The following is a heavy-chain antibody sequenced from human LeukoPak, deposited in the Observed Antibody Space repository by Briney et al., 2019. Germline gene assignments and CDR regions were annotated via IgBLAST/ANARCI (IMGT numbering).Heavy chain of an antibody. CDR2: IYYSGST. CDR3: ARGIIDCSSFSCTEYYINY. V-gene: IGHV4-39*07. D-gene: IGHD2-2*01. Sequence: PSETLSLTCTVSGGSISSSSYYWGWIRQPPGKGLEWIGSIYYSGSTYYNPSLKSRVTISVDTSKNQFSLKLSSVTAADTAVYYCARGIIDCSSFSCTEYYINYWGQGTLVTVSS. CDR1: GGSISSSSYY. J-gene: IGHJ4*02.